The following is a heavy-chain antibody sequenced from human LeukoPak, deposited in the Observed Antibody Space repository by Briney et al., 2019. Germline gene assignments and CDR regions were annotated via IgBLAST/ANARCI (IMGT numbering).Heavy chain of an antibody. Sequence: ASVKVSCKASGYTFTSYGISWVRQAPGQGLEWMGWMNPNSGNTGYAQKFQGRVTITRNTSISTAYMELSSLRSEDTAVYYCARGVLGEPNYYMDVWGKGTTVTVS. CDR1: GYTFTSYG. J-gene: IGHJ6*03. V-gene: IGHV1-8*03. CDR3: ARGVLGEPNYYMDV. D-gene: IGHD3-10*01. CDR2: MNPNSGNT.